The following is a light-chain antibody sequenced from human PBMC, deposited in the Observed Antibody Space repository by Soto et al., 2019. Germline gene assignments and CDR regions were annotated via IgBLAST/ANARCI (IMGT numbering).Light chain of an antibody. CDR1: RYNIGTYT. Sequence: QSVVTQSPAASGTPGQRVTISCSGSRYNIGTYTVHWYQQLPGTAPTLLIFRNHQRPSGVPDRFSGSKSGTSASLAISGPQSEDEADYYCAAWDDSLRAVVFGGGTKLTVL. CDR2: RNH. CDR3: AAWDDSLRAVV. V-gene: IGLV1-44*01. J-gene: IGLJ2*01.